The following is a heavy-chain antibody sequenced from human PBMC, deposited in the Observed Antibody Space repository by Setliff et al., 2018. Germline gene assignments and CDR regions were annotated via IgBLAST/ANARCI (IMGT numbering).Heavy chain of an antibody. V-gene: IGHV3-23*01. D-gene: IGHD2-2*01. CDR3: AKFSSVPGSRFFDY. CDR1: GFTFGSYA. Sequence: GGSLRLSCVASGFTFGSYAVSWVRQTPGKGLEWVSTISGSSVDTYYVDSVKGRFAISRDNSKNTLYLQMNSLRAEDTAIYSCAKFSSVPGSRFFDYWGQGALVTVSS. CDR2: ISGSSVDT. J-gene: IGHJ4*02.